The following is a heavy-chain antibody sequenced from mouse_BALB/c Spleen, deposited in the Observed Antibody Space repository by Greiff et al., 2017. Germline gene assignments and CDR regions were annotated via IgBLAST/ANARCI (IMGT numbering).Heavy chain of an antibody. V-gene: IGHV1-7*01. D-gene: IGHD1-2*01. CDR1: GYTFTSYW. Sequence: QVQLKQSGAELAKPGASVKMSCKASGYTFTSYWMHWVKQRPGQGLEWIGYINPSTGYTEYNQKFKDKATLTADKSSSTAYMQLSSLTSEDSAVYYCARSGNSYYYAMDYWGQGTSVTVSS. J-gene: IGHJ4*01. CDR3: ARSGNSYYYAMDY. CDR2: INPSTGYT.